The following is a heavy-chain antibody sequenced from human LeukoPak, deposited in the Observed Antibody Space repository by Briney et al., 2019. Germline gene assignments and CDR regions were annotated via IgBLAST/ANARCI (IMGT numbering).Heavy chain of an antibody. CDR2: IYYSGST. CDR1: GGSISSYY. CDR3: ARVHYGSGYFDY. V-gene: IGHV4-59*01. J-gene: IGHJ4*02. Sequence: SETLSLTCTVSGGSISSYYWSWIRQPPGKGLEWIGYIYYSGSTNYNPSLKSRVTISVDTSKNQFSLKLSSVTAADTAVYYCARVHYGSGYFDYWGQGTLVTVSS. D-gene: IGHD3-10*01.